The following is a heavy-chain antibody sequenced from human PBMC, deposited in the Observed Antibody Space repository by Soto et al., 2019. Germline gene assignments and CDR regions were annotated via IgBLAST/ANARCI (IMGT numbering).Heavy chain of an antibody. CDR3: ARDKTFGGTIGSAFDS. J-gene: IGHJ4*02. D-gene: IGHD3-16*01. CDR1: GFTFNNYG. CDR2: IWYDASHK. V-gene: IGHV3-33*01. Sequence: QVQVVESGGGVVQPGTSLRLSCAASGFTFNNYGMHWVRQAPGKGLEWVAVIWYDASHKYYADSVKGRFTISRDNSKNTLYLEMSSLRGEDTAVYYSARDKTFGGTIGSAFDSWGQGTLVTVSS.